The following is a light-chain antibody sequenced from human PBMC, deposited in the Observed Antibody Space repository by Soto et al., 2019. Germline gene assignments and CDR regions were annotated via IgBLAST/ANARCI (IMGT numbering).Light chain of an antibody. V-gene: IGLV4-69*01. CDR2: LNSDGSH. CDR3: QTWGTGIRVV. J-gene: IGLJ2*01. CDR1: SGHSNYA. Sequence: QSVLTQSPSASASLGASVKLTCGLSSGHSNYAIAWHQQQPGKGPRYLMKLNSDGSHNKGDGIPDRFSGSSSGAERYLTISSLQSEDEADYYCQTWGTGIRVVFGGGTKVTVL.